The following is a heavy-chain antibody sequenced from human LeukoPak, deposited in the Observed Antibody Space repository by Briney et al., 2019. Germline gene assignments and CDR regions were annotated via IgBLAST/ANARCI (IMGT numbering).Heavy chain of an antibody. CDR3: AKDGKWELLPDY. V-gene: IGHV3-30*02. CDR1: GFTFSSYG. J-gene: IGHJ4*02. D-gene: IGHD1-26*01. Sequence: GGSLRLSCAASGFTFSSYGMHWVRQAPGKGLEWVAFIRYDGSNKYYADSVKGRFTISRDNSKNTLYLQMNSLRAEDTAVYYCAKDGKWELLPDYWGQRTLVTVSS. CDR2: IRYDGSNK.